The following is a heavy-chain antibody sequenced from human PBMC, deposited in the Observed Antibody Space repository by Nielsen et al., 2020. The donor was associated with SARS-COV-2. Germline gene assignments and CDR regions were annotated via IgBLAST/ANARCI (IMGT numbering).Heavy chain of an antibody. Sequence: ESLKISCSASGFTFSSTWMDWVRQAPGQGLVLVSRINPSGSGTAYADSVKGLFAVSRDNAENTVVLQIHSLRVEDTAVYYCAGGADFWSGTQKYYMDVWGKGTTVTVSS. CDR3: AGGADFWSGTQKYYMDV. D-gene: IGHD3-3*01. J-gene: IGHJ6*03. V-gene: IGHV3-74*01. CDR1: GFTFSSTW. CDR2: INPSGSGT.